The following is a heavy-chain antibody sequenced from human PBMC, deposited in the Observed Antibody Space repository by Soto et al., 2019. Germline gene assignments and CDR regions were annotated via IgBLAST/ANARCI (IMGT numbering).Heavy chain of an antibody. CDR1: GYNFNQYY. CDR3: ARGPDDSDVPRWDH. D-gene: IGHD4-17*01. V-gene: IGHV1-46*02. Sequence: QVQLVQSGPXVXXXGASVRLSCATSGYNFNQYYIHWVRQAPGQGLEWMGIINLRGGTTEYAQKFRGRVTVAGDTSTRTAYMELSSLRSEDTAVYFCARGPDDSDVPRWDHWGQGTLITVSS. J-gene: IGHJ4*02. CDR2: INLRGGTT.